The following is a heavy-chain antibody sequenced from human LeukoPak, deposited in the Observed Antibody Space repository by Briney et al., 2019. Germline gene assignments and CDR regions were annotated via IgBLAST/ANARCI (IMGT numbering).Heavy chain of an antibody. CDR2: MSHDGRNK. CDR3: ARDSNWNQPDY. CDR1: GFTFSTYA. J-gene: IGHJ4*02. Sequence: GGSLRLSCAASGFTFSTYAMHWVRQAPGKGLEWVAVMSHDGRNKFYADSVKGRFTISRDKSKNTLYLQMSSLGAEDTAVFYCARDSNWNQPDYWGQGTLVTVSS. D-gene: IGHD1-20*01. V-gene: IGHV3-30*04.